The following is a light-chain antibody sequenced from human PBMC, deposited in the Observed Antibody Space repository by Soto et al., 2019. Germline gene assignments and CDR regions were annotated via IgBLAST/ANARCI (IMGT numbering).Light chain of an antibody. Sequence: DIQMTQSPSSLSASVGDRVTITCRASQSISSYLNWYQQKPGKAPKLLIYAASSLQSGVPSRFSGSGSGTDFTLTISSLQPEHFATYYCQQSYSTPGTFGPGTKVDIK. J-gene: IGKJ3*01. CDR1: QSISSY. V-gene: IGKV1-39*01. CDR3: QQSYSTPGT. CDR2: AAS.